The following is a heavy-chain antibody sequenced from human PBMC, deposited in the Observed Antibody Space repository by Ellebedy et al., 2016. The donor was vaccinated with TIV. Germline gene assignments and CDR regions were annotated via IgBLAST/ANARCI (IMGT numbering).Heavy chain of an antibody. CDR3: ARVVRAPPGHYYGMDV. CDR1: GYTFTGYY. V-gene: IGHV1-2*04. CDR2: INPNSGGT. Sequence: ASVKVSCXASGYTFTGYYMHWVRQAPGQGLEWMGWINPNSGGTNYAQKFQGWVTMTRDTSISTAYMELSRLRSDDTAVYYCARVVRAPPGHYYGMDVWGQGTTVTVSS. D-gene: IGHD1-14*01. J-gene: IGHJ6*02.